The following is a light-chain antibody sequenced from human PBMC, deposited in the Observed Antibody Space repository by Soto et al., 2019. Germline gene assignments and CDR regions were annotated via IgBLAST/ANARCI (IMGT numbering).Light chain of an antibody. CDR1: SSDIGAYNY. J-gene: IGLJ1*01. Sequence: QPVLTQPASVSGSPGQSITISCTGTSSDIGAYNYVSWYQHHPGKAPKLMIYEVTYRPSGVSDRFSGSKSGNTASLTISGLQAEDEADYYCSSYTTSSTRVFGTGTKLTVL. CDR3: SSYTTSSTRV. CDR2: EVT. V-gene: IGLV2-14*01.